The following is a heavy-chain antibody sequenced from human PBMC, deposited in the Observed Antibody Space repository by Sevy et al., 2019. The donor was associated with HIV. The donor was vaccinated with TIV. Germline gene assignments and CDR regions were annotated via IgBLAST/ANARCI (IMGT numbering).Heavy chain of an antibody. CDR2: TYRRSKWSN. CDR3: ARAKASTFDY. V-gene: IGHV6-1*01. Sequence: SQTLSLTCAISGDSVSSNSVTWNWIRQSPSRGLQWLGRTYRRSKWSNDYAASLKSRITVKPDTSKNQFSLQLNSVTPEETAVYYCARAKASTFDYWGQGTLVTVSS. D-gene: IGHD2-2*01. J-gene: IGHJ4*02. CDR1: GDSVSSNSVT.